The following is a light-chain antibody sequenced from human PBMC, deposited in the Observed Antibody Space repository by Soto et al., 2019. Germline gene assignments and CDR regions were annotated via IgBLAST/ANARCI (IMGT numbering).Light chain of an antibody. Sequence: DIQMTQSPSTLSASVGDRVTITCRASQRISSWLAWYQQKPGKATKLLIYKASSLESGVPSRFSGSGSGTEFTLTISSLQPDDFATYYCQQYNSSPMYTFGQGTKLEIK. J-gene: IGKJ2*01. CDR1: QRISSW. V-gene: IGKV1-5*03. CDR3: QQYNSSPMYT. CDR2: KAS.